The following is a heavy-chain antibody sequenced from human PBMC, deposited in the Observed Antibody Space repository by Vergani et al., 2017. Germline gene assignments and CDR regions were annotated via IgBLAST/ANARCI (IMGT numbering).Heavy chain of an antibody. V-gene: IGHV3-30-3*01. CDR2: ISYDGSNK. Sequence: QVQLVESGGGVVQPGRSLRLSCAASGFTFSSYAMHWVLQAPGKGLEWVAVISYDGSNKYYADSVKGRFTISRDNSKNTLYLQMNSLRAEDTAVHYCARSLLRFESFGAFDIWGQGTMVTVSS. D-gene: IGHD5/OR15-5a*01. CDR1: GFTFSSYA. CDR3: ARSLLRFESFGAFDI. J-gene: IGHJ3*02.